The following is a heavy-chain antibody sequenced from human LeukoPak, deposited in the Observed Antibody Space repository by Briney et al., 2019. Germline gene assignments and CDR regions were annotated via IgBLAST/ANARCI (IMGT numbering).Heavy chain of an antibody. V-gene: IGHV4-34*01. CDR2: INHSGST. CDR1: GGSFSGYY. Sequence: SEALSLTCAVYGGSFSGYYWSWIRQPPGKGLEWIGEINHSGSTNYNPSLKSRVTISVDTSKNQFSLKLSSVTAADTAVYYCAREESYYDFWSGYTVRKKYFDHWGQGTLVTVSS. J-gene: IGHJ4*02. CDR3: AREESYYDFWSGYTVRKKYFDH. D-gene: IGHD3-3*01.